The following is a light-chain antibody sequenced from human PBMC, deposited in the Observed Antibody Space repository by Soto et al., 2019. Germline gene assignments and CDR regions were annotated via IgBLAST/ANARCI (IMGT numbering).Light chain of an antibody. V-gene: IGKV3-20*01. CDR2: GAS. J-gene: IGKJ3*01. CDR1: QSVSSNY. CDR3: QQYVSSPPFT. Sequence: EIVLTQSPGTLSLSPGERATLSCRASQSVSSNYLAWFQQKPGQAPRLLIYGASSRATGIPDRFSGSGSGTDFTLTISRLEPEDFAVYYCQQYVSSPPFTFGPGTKVDIK.